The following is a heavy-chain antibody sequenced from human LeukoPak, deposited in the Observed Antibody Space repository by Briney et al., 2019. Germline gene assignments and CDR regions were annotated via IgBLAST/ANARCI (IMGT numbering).Heavy chain of an antibody. CDR2: IYYSGST. CDR3: ARQGPFDY. Sequence: PSETLSLTCTVSGGSISSGGYYWGWIRQPPGKGLEWIGSIYYSGSTYYNPSLKSRVTISVDTSKNQFSLKLSSVTAADTAVYYCARQGPFDYWGQGTLVTVSS. V-gene: IGHV4-39*01. J-gene: IGHJ4*02. CDR1: GGSISSGGYY.